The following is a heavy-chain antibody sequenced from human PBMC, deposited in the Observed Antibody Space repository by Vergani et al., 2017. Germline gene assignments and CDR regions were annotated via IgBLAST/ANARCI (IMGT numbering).Heavy chain of an antibody. J-gene: IGHJ4*02. CDR2: IYTSGST. Sequence: QVQLQQWGAGLLKPSETLSLTCAVYGGSFSGYYWSWIRQPPGKGLGWIGYIYTSGSTNYNPSPKRRVTISVETSKNQLSLKLSSVTAADPAVYYCARHRERVWLDYWGQGSLVTVSS. CDR3: ARHRERVWLDY. V-gene: IGHV4-34*01. CDR1: GGSFSGYY.